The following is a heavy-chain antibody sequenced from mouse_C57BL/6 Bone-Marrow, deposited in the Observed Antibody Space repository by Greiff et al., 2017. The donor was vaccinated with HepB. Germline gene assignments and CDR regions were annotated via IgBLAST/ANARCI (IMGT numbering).Heavy chain of an antibody. CDR2: IYPGSGST. Sequence: QVQLQQPGAELVKPGASVKMSCKASGYTFTSYWITWVKQRPGQGLEWIGDIYPGSGSTNYNEKFKSKATLTVDTPSSTAYMQLSSLTSEDSAVYYCTRCATMPLDYWGKGPTLTVSS. D-gene: IGHD2-1*01. J-gene: IGHJ2*01. CDR1: GYTFTSYW. V-gene: IGHV1-55*01. CDR3: TRCATMPLDY.